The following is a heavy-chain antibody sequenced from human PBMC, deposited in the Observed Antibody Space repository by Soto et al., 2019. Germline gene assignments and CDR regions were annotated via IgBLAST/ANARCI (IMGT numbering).Heavy chain of an antibody. CDR1: GFTFSSYS. Sequence: EVQLVETGGGLVKPGGSLRLSCAASGFTFSSYSMNWVRQAPGKGLQWVSYINSGSRYIYYADSVKGRFTISRDNAKNSLYLHMNSLRVEDTAVYYSARVNGTGLGFHHWGQGTLVTVSS. CDR2: INSGSRYI. J-gene: IGHJ1*01. V-gene: IGHV3-21*01. D-gene: IGHD1-20*01. CDR3: ARVNGTGLGFHH.